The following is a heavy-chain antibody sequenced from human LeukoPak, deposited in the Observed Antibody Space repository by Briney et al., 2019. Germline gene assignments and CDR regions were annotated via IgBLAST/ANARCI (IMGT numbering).Heavy chain of an antibody. D-gene: IGHD3-9*01. CDR1: GFTFNSYE. CDR3: ARAGILTGYYTGQRNYWYFDL. Sequence: PGGSLRLSCAASGFTFNSYEMNWVRQAPGKGLEWVSYISSSGSTIYYADSVKGRFTISRDNAKNSLYLQTNSLRAEDTAVYYCARAGILTGYYTGQRNYWYFDLWGRGTLVTVSS. CDR2: ISSSGSTI. V-gene: IGHV3-48*03. J-gene: IGHJ2*01.